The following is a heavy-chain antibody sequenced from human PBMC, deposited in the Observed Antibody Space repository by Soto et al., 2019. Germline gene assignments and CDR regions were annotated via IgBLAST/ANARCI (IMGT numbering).Heavy chain of an antibody. CDR3: ARDRYGSGNGGMDV. Sequence: QVQLVESGGGVVQPGRSLRLSCAASGFTFSSYAMHWVRQAPGKGLEWVAVISYDGSNKYYADSVKGRFTISRDNSKNTLYLQMNSRRAGDTAVYYCARDRYGSGNGGMDVWGQGTTVTVSS. CDR1: GFTFSSYA. J-gene: IGHJ6*02. V-gene: IGHV3-30-3*01. CDR2: ISYDGSNK. D-gene: IGHD3-10*01.